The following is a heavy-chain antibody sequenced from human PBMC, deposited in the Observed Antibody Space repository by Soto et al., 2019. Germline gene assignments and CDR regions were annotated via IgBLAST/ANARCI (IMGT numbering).Heavy chain of an antibody. Sequence: GASVKVSCKASGGTFSSHAISWVRQPPGQGLEWMGGVVPIFGTANYAQNFQGRVTITADKYKDTAYMELRYLTSEDTAFYYCARVDDVDYYYPLEVWSQGTTVTVSS. J-gene: IGHJ6*02. CDR2: VVPIFGTA. CDR1: GGTFSSHA. V-gene: IGHV1-69*06. D-gene: IGHD3-22*01. CDR3: ARVDDVDYYYPLEV.